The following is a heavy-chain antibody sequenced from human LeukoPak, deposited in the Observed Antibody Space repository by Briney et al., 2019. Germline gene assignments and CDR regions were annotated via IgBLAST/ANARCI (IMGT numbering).Heavy chain of an antibody. Sequence: GGSLRLSCAASGFTFSSYAMSWVRQAPGKGLEWVSAISGSGGSTYYADSVKGRFTISRDNSKNTLYLQMNSLRAEDTAVYYCAKGGRTVRGVIRAVDYWGQGTLVTVPS. CDR3: AKGGRTVRGVIRAVDY. J-gene: IGHJ4*02. CDR2: ISGSGGST. D-gene: IGHD3-10*01. V-gene: IGHV3-23*01. CDR1: GFTFSSYA.